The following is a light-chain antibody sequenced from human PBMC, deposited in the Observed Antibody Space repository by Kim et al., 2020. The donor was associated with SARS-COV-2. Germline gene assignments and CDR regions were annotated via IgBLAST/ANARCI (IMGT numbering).Light chain of an antibody. CDR1: NIGSKS. CDR2: YDS. J-gene: IGLJ2*01. Sequence: SYELTQPPSVSVDPGKTARITCGGNNIGSKSVHWYQQKPGQAPVLVIYYDSDRPSGIPERFSGSNSGNTATLTISRVEAGDEADYYCQVWDSSSDPPFGGGNQLTVL. V-gene: IGLV3-21*04. CDR3: QVWDSSSDPP.